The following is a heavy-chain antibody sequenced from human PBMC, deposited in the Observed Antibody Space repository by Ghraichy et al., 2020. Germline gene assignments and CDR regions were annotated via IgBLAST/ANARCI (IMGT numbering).Heavy chain of an antibody. J-gene: IGHJ4*03. V-gene: IGHV4-61*02. D-gene: IGHD3-22*01. CDR1: GGSISSGSYY. Sequence: SETLSLTCTVSGGSISSGSYYWSWIRQPAGKGLEWIGRIYTSGSTNYNPSLKSRVTISVDTSKNQFSLKLSSVTAADTAVYYCAREPYYYDSSGQECYFDYLGQGTLVT. CDR3: AREPYYYDSSGQECYFDY. CDR2: IYTSGST.